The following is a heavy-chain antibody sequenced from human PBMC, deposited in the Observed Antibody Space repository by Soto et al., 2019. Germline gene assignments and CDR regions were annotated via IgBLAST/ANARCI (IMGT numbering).Heavy chain of an antibody. D-gene: IGHD3-3*01. Sequence: QVQLVESGGGVVQPGRSLRLSCAASGFTFSSYGMHWVRQAPGKGLEWVAVISYDGSNRYYADSVKGRFTISRDTSKNTLHLQMNSLSAEDTALYYWARGRYYDFCCASPWSPGTLVTVAA. CDR2: ISYDGSNR. V-gene: IGHV3-30*03. CDR3: ARGRYYDFCCASP. CDR1: GFTFSSYG. J-gene: IGHJ5*02.